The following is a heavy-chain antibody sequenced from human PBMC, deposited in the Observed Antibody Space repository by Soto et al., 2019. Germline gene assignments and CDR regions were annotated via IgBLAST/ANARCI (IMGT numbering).Heavy chain of an antibody. D-gene: IGHD3-22*01. CDR3: AKDRVEGYYDSSGYYDY. V-gene: IGHV3-30*18. J-gene: IGHJ4*02. Sequence: QVQLVESGGGVVQPGRSLRLSCAASGFTFSSYGMHWVRQAPGKGLEWVAVISYDGSNKYYADSVKGRFTISRDNSKNTLYLQMNSLGAEDTAVYYCAKDRVEGYYDSSGYYDYWGQGTLVTVSS. CDR2: ISYDGSNK. CDR1: GFTFSSYG.